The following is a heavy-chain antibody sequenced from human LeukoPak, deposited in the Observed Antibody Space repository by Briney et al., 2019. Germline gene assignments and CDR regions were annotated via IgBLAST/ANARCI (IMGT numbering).Heavy chain of an antibody. CDR3: GRAGGSSWSDF. J-gene: IGHJ4*02. D-gene: IGHD6-13*01. CDR2: INQDGSEN. CDR1: GFTFSSYW. Sequence: GGSLRLSCAASGFTFSSYWMSWVRQSPGKGLEWVANINQDGSENHYVDSVKGRFTISRDNAKNSVFVQMNGLRVEDTAVYYCGRAGGSSWSDFWGQGTLVTVSS. V-gene: IGHV3-7*01.